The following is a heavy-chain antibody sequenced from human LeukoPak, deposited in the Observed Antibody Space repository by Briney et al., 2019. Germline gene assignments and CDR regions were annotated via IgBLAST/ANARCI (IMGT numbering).Heavy chain of an antibody. CDR1: GFPFSAYD. J-gene: IGHJ2*01. CDR3: VRGALPGDNWYFDL. V-gene: IGHV3-13*01. CDR2: FGSAGDT. Sequence: GGSLRLSCATSGFPFSAYDMHWVRQAPGKGLEWVSAFGSAGDTHYPGAVKGRFTISRDYAKNSLFLQMNNLIASDTAVYFCVRGALPGDNWYFDLWGRGTLVTVSS.